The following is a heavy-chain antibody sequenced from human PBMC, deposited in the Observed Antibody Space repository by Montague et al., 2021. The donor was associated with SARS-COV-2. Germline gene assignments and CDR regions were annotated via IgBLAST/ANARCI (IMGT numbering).Heavy chain of an antibody. CDR3: ARGEGYSSSWNWYFDL. CDR1: GFTFSSYA. D-gene: IGHD6-13*01. CDR2: IYSGGSST. Sequence: SLRLSCAASGFTFSSYAMSWVRQAPGKGLEWVSVIYSGGSSTYYADSVKGRFTISRDNSKNTLYLQMNSLRAEDTAVYYCARGEGYSSSWNWYFDLWGQGTLVTVSS. V-gene: IGHV3-23*03. J-gene: IGHJ2*01.